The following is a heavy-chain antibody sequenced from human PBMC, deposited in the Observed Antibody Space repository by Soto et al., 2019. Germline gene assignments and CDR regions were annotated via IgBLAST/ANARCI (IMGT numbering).Heavy chain of an antibody. Sequence: GGSLRLSCAASGFTFSSYGMHWVRQAPGKGLEWVAVISYDGSNKYYADSVKGRFTISRDNSKNTLYLQMNSLRAEDTAVYYCAKDAYFADFGVVMTNFDYWGQGTLVTVSS. CDR3: AKDAYFADFGVVMTNFDY. V-gene: IGHV3-30*18. CDR2: ISYDGSNK. CDR1: GFTFSSYG. D-gene: IGHD3-3*01. J-gene: IGHJ4*02.